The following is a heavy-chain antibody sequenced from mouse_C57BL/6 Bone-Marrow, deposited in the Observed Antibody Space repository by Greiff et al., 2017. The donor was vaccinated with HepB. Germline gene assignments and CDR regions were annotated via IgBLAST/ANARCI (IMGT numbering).Heavy chain of an antibody. J-gene: IGHJ1*03. D-gene: IGHD1-1*01. CDR1: GYTFTDYY. CDR3: ARDGINYYGSSLYWYFDV. CDR2: IYPGSGNT. Sequence: VKLMESGAELVRPGASVKLSCKASGYTFTDYYINWVKQRPGQGLEWIARIYPGSGNTYYNEKFKGKATLTAEKSSSTAYMQLSSLTSEDSAVYFCARDGINYYGSSLYWYFDVWGTGTTVTVSS. V-gene: IGHV1-76*01.